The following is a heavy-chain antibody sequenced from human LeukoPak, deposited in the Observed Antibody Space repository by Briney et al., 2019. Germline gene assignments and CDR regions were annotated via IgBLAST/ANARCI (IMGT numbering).Heavy chain of an antibody. Sequence: PGGSLRLSCAASGFTFSSYSMNWVRQAPGKGLEWVSSISSSSSYIYYADSVKGRFTISRDNAKNSLYLQMNSLRAEDTAVYYCAKDPYFGSGSYPNWFDPWGQGTLVTVSS. V-gene: IGHV3-21*04. CDR3: AKDPYFGSGSYPNWFDP. J-gene: IGHJ5*02. CDR2: ISSSSSYI. CDR1: GFTFSSYS. D-gene: IGHD3-10*01.